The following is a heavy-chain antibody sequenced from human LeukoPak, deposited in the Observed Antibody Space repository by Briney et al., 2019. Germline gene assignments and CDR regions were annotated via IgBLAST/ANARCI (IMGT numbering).Heavy chain of an antibody. CDR2: IYNTGTT. CDR1: RGITRYY. J-gene: IGHJ4*02. CDR3: AGGGYCGVSSCFAPLLDW. V-gene: IGHV4-59*01. D-gene: IGHD2-15*01. Sequence: SETLSLTCTVSRGITRYYWFWIRQSLGRGLEWVGYIYNTGTTNYNPSLKSRATMSVDTSKSQFSLKLSSVTAADTAIYYCAGGGYCGVSSCFAPLLDWWGQGSPVTVSS.